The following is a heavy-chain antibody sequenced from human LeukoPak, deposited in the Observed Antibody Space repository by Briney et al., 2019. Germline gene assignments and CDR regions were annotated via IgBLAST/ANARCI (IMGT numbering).Heavy chain of an antibody. D-gene: IGHD3-10*01. Sequence: TGGSLRLSCAASGFTFSTYAMNWVRQAPGEGLEWVSSIGGSSTSLYYADSLKGRFTISRDNAKNSLYLQVNSLRAEDTAVYYCAKDDTDVILLWFGESRDPPDAFDIWGQGTMVTVSS. J-gene: IGHJ3*02. CDR2: IGGSSTSL. CDR1: GFTFSTYA. CDR3: AKDDTDVILLWFGESRDPPDAFDI. V-gene: IGHV3-21*01.